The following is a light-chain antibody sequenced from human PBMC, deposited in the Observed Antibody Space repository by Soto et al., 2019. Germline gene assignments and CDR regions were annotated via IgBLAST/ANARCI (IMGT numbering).Light chain of an antibody. CDR2: EVT. CDR3: NSYTLSRTVV. J-gene: IGLJ2*01. V-gene: IGLV2-14*01. Sequence: QSVLTQPASVSGSPGQSITLSFAGTSSDIGAHNFVSWYQHHPGKAPKLIIYEVTKWPSGVSTRFSGSKAGNTASLTISGLQAEDEADYYCNSYTLSRTVVFGGGTKVTVL. CDR1: SSDIGAHNF.